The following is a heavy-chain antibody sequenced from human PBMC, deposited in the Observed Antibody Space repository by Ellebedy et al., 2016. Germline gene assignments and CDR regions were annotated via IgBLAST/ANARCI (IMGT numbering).Heavy chain of an antibody. D-gene: IGHD5-24*01. V-gene: IGHV1-18*01. Sequence: ASVKVSCKASGYTFTSYGITWVRQAPGQGLEWMGWISAYNGNTNYAQKFQGRVTMPTDTSTSTAYMELRSLRSDDTAVYYCARAPLGRDGYNSFDYWGQGTLVTVSS. CDR3: ARAPLGRDGYNSFDY. CDR2: ISAYNGNT. CDR1: GYTFTSYG. J-gene: IGHJ4*02.